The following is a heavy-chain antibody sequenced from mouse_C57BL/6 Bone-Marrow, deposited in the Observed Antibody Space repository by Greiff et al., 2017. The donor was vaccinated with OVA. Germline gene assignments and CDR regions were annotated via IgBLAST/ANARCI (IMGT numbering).Heavy chain of an antibody. V-gene: IGHV5-15*01. CDR2: ISNLAYSI. Sequence: DVHLVESGGGLVQPGGSLKLSCAASGFTFSDYGMAWVRQAPRKGPEWVAFISNLAYSIYYADTVTGRFTISRENAKNTLYLEMSSLRSEDTAMYYCARLRGDAMDYWGQGTSVTVSS. CDR1: GFTFSDYG. J-gene: IGHJ4*01. D-gene: IGHD1-1*01. CDR3: ARLRGDAMDY.